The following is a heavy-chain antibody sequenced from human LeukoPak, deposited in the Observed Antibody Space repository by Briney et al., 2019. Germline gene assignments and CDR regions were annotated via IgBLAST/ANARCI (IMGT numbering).Heavy chain of an antibody. CDR2: ISSPGTSI. D-gene: IGHD4-23*01. CDR1: GFTFRDYY. CDR3: VTGKPGPYYYYMDV. Sequence: PGGSLRLSYAASGFTFRDYYMACIRQAPGKGLEWVSHISSPGTSILYADSVRGRFTVSRDNAKNSLHLQMSSLRAEDTAVYYCVTGKPGPYYYYMDVWGKGTTVTVSS. V-gene: IGHV3-11*04. J-gene: IGHJ6*03.